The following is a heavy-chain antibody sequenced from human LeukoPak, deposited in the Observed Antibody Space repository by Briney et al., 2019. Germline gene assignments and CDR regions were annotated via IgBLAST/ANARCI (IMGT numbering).Heavy chain of an antibody. CDR2: IYYSGST. J-gene: IGHJ3*02. D-gene: IGHD2-2*01. Sequence: PSQTLSLTCTVSGGSISSGDYYWSWIRQPPGKGLEWIGYIYYSGSTYYNPSHKSRVTISVDTSKNQFSLKLSSVAAADTAVYYCARDLADIVVVPAASPDAFDIWGQGTMVTVSS. CDR1: GGSISSGDYY. V-gene: IGHV4-30-4*08. CDR3: ARDLADIVVVPAASPDAFDI.